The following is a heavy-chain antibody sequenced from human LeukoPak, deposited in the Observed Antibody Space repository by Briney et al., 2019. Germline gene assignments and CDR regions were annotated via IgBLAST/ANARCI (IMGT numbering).Heavy chain of an antibody. CDR1: GFTFSSYS. CDR2: ISSSSSYI. V-gene: IGHV3-21*01. D-gene: IGHD5-18*01. J-gene: IGHJ4*02. CDR3: ARTALWIQLWQTGFFDY. Sequence: GGSLRLSCAASGFTFSSYSMNWVRQAPGKGLEWVSSISSSSSYIYYADSVEGRFTISRDNAKNSLYLQMNSLRAEDTAVYYCARTALWIQLWQTGFFDYWGQGTLVTVSS.